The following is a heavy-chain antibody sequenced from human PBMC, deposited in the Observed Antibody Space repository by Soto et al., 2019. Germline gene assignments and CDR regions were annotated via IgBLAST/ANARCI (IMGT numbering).Heavy chain of an antibody. CDR3: ARDRTDSGYYTNWLDP. V-gene: IGHV1-69*06. CDR2: IIPIFGTI. Sequence: SVKVSCKPSGGTFGSDSITWVRQAPGRGLEWVGRIIPIFGTINYAQNLQGRVTISADKSTLTSYMELHSLTSDDTALYYCARDRTDSGYYTNWLDPWGQGTQVTVSS. CDR1: GGTFGSDS. J-gene: IGHJ5*02. D-gene: IGHD3-22*01.